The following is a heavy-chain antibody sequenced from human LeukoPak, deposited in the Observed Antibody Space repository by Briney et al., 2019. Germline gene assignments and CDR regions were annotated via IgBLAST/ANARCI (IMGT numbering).Heavy chain of an antibody. Sequence: SETLSLTCTVSGGSISSYYWSWIRQPPGKGLERIGYIYYSGSTNYNPSLKSRVTISVDTSKNQFSLKLSSVTAADTAVYYCARGIVVVVAGARAFDIWGQGTMVTVSS. CDR3: ARGIVVVVAGARAFDI. CDR1: GGSISSYY. D-gene: IGHD2-15*01. J-gene: IGHJ3*02. CDR2: IYYSGST. V-gene: IGHV4-59*01.